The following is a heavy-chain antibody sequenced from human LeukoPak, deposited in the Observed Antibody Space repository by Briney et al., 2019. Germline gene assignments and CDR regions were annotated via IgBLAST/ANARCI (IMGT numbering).Heavy chain of an antibody. CDR1: GYTFTSYG. CDR2: IIPVFGTS. V-gene: IGHV1-69*13. CDR3: ARVTHTELSTWFDP. D-gene: IGHD1-7*01. Sequence: SVKVSCKASGYTFTSYGISWVRQAPGKGFEWMGGIIPVFGTSNYAQKFQGRVTITADESTSTAYMELSSLRSEDTALYYCARVTHTELSTWFDPWGQGTLVTVSS. J-gene: IGHJ5*02.